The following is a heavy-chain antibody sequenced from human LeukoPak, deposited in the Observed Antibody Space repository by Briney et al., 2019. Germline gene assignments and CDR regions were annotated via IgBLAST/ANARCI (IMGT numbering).Heavy chain of an antibody. V-gene: IGHV3-30*04. D-gene: IGHD6-19*01. CDR2: ISYDGSNK. CDR1: GFTFSSHA. CDR3: ARGGWSI. J-gene: IGHJ3*02. Sequence: GRSLRLSCAASGFTFSSHAMHWVRQAPGKGLEWVAVISYDGSNKYYADSVKGRFTISRDNSKNTLYLQMNSLRAEDTAVYYCARGGWSIWGQGTMVTVSS.